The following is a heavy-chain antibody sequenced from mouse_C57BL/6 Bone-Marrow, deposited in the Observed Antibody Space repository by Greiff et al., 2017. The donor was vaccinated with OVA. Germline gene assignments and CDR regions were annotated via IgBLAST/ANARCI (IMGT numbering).Heavy chain of an antibody. Sequence: VQLQESGPGLVQPSQSLSITCTVSGFSLTSYGVHWVRQSPGKGLEWLGVIWRGGSTDYNAAFISRLSISKDNAKSQVFFKMNSLQADDTAIYYCASAANWAWFAYWGQGTLVTVSA. V-gene: IGHV2-2*01. CDR2: IWRGGST. J-gene: IGHJ3*01. CDR3: ASAANWAWFAY. D-gene: IGHD4-1*01. CDR1: GFSLTSYG.